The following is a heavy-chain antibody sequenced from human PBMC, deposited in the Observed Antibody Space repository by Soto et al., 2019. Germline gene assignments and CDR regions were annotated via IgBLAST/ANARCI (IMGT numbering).Heavy chain of an antibody. Sequence: QVQLVESGGGLDKPGGSLRLSCAASGFTFSDYYMSWIRQAPGRGLEWVSYISSSGSTIYYADSVRGRFTISRVNAQNSLYLQMDSLRAEDTAVYYCARDFGVSGIDYWGQGTLLTVSS. V-gene: IGHV3-11*01. CDR2: ISSSGSTI. CDR3: ARDFGVSGIDY. J-gene: IGHJ4*02. D-gene: IGHD3-3*01. CDR1: GFTFSDYY.